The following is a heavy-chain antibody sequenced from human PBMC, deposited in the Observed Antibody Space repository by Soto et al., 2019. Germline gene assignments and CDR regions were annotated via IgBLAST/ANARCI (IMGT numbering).Heavy chain of an antibody. CDR1: GFTFSSYS. V-gene: IGHV3-48*01. CDR3: ARGIWFGQSLPRRYFDS. J-gene: IGHJ4*02. D-gene: IGHD3-10*01. CDR2: ISSSSSTI. Sequence: PGGSLRLSCAASGFTFSSYSMNWVRQAPGKGLEWVSYISSSSSTIYYADSVKGRFTISREDAKNSIYLQMNNVRAEDTVVYYCARGIWFGQSLPRRYFDSWGQGTLVTVSS.